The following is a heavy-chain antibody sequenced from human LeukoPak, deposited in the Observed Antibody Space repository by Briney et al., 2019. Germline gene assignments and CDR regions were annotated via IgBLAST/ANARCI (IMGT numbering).Heavy chain of an antibody. J-gene: IGHJ4*02. CDR2: IISKTDGGTT. CDR1: GFIFSNVW. Sequence: GGSLRLSCAASGFIFSNVWMNWVRQTPGKGLEWVGRIISKTDGGTTDYAAPVKGRFTISSDDSKNTLYLQMNSLRTEDTAVYYCTTASYGGPDYWGQGTLVTVS. CDR3: TTASYGGPDY. D-gene: IGHD4-23*01. V-gene: IGHV3-15*07.